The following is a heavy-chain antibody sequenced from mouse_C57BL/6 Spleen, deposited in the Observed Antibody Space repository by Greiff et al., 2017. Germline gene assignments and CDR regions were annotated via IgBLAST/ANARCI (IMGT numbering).Heavy chain of an antibody. Sequence: VMLVESGGGLVKPGGSLKLSCAASGFTFSSYAMSWVRQTPEKRLEWVATISDGGSYTYYPDNVKGRFTISRDNAKNNLYLQMSHLKSEDTAMYYCARGNYYGSSYYFDYWGQGTTLTVSS. J-gene: IGHJ2*01. CDR2: ISDGGSYT. D-gene: IGHD1-1*01. CDR3: ARGNYYGSSYYFDY. CDR1: GFTFSSYA. V-gene: IGHV5-4*03.